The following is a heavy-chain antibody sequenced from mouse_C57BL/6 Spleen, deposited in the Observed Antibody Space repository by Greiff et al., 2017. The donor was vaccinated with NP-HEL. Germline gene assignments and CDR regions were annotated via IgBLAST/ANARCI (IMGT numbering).Heavy chain of an antibody. V-gene: IGHV5-6*01. D-gene: IGHD2-1*01. J-gene: IGHJ1*03. CDR1: GFTFSSYG. CDR3: ARQDGNYGYFDV. Sequence: EVQGVESGGDLVKPGGSLKLSCAASGFTFSSYGMSWVRQTPDKRLEWVATISSGGSYTYYPDSVKGRFTISRDNAKNTLYLQMSRLKSEDTAMYYCARQDGNYGYFDVWGTGTTVTVSS. CDR2: ISSGGSYT.